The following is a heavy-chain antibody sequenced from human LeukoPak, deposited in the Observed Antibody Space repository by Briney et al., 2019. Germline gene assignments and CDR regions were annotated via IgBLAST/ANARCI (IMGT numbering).Heavy chain of an antibody. CDR3: ARERPPRYVFFDY. D-gene: IGHD5-12*01. CDR1: GGTFSSYA. J-gene: IGHJ4*02. Sequence: SVKVSCKASGGTFSSYAISWVRLAPGQGLEWMGGIIPIFGTANYAQKFQGRVTITADESTSTAYMELSSLRSEDTAVYYCARERPPRYVFFDYWGQGTLVTVSS. V-gene: IGHV1-69*13. CDR2: IIPIFGTA.